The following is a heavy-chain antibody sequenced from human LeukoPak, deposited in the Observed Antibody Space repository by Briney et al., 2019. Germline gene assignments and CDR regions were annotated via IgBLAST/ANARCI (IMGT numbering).Heavy chain of an antibody. J-gene: IGHJ4*02. CDR3: ARDGHRMYYYDSRDYRFDN. D-gene: IGHD3-22*01. CDR2: ISAYNGNA. V-gene: IGHV1-18*01. Sequence: GASVKVSCKASGYTFTNYGITWARQAPGQGLEWMGWISAYNGNANYAQKLQGRVTMTTDTSTSTAYMELRSLRSDDTAVYYCARDGHRMYYYDSRDYRFDNWGQGTLVTVSS. CDR1: GYTFTNYG.